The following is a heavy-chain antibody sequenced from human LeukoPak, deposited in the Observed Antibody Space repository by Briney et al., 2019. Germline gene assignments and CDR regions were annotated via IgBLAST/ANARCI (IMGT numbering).Heavy chain of an antibody. CDR2: ISSSSSTI. Sequence: GGSLRLSCAASGFTFSSYSMNWVRQAPGKGLEWVSYISSSSSTIYYAGSVKGRFTISRDNAKNSLYLQMNSLRAEDTAVYYCARGARAKIDAFDIWGQGTMVTASS. CDR3: ARGARAKIDAFDI. D-gene: IGHD3-16*01. J-gene: IGHJ3*02. V-gene: IGHV3-48*01. CDR1: GFTFSSYS.